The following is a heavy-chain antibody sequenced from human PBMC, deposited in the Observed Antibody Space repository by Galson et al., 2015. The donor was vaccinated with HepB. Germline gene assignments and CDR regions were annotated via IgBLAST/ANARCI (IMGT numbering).Heavy chain of an antibody. D-gene: IGHD6-19*01. CDR2: ISGSGGST. CDR1: GFTFSSYA. Sequence: SLRLSCAASGFTFSSYAMCWVRQAPGKGLEWVSAISGSGGSTYYADSVKGRITISRVNSKNTLYLPMNSLRAEDTAVYYCAKDHIRSDSSGWPGVDYWGQGTLVTVSS. J-gene: IGHJ4*02. V-gene: IGHV3-23*01. CDR3: AKDHIRSDSSGWPGVDY.